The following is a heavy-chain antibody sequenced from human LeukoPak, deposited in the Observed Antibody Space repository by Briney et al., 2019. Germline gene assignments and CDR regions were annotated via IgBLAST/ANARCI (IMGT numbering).Heavy chain of an antibody. Sequence: HSGGSLRLSCAASGFTFSSYSMNWVRQAPGKGLEWVSYISSSSSTIYYADSVKGRFTISRDNAKNSLYLQMNSLRAEDTAVYYCARDRKWELANDAFDIWGQGTMVTVSS. CDR1: GFTFSSYS. J-gene: IGHJ3*02. V-gene: IGHV3-48*01. CDR3: ARDRKWELANDAFDI. CDR2: ISSSSSTI. D-gene: IGHD1-26*01.